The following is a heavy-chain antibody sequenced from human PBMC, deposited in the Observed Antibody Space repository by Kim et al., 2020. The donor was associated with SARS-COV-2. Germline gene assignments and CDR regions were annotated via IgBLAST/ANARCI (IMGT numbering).Heavy chain of an antibody. CDR2: IKQDGNQK. J-gene: IGHJ3*02. CDR1: GFTFSSYW. CDR3: ARDGDLYSSGKDAFDI. V-gene: IGHV3-7*01. D-gene: IGHD6-19*01. Sequence: GGSLRLSCAASGFTFSSYWMTWVRQAPWKGLEWVANIKQDGNQKYYVDSVKGPFTISRDNAKNSLYLQMNSLRAEDTAVYYCARDGDLYSSGKDAFDIWGQGTMVTVSS.